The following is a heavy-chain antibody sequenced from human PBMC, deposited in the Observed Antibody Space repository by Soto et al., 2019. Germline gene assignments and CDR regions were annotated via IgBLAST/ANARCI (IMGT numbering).Heavy chain of an antibody. J-gene: IGHJ4*02. CDR3: ATLTQFLWLGDLTSRAQYFNY. V-gene: IGHV5-51*01. D-gene: IGHD3-10*01. Sequence: GESLKISCTGSGYSFSTYWIAWVRQMPGKGLEWMGIIYPGDSDTRYSPSFQGQVTISADTSTKTAYLQWSSLKASDTAIYYCATLTQFLWLGDLTSRAQYFNYWGPGTLGTV. CDR2: IYPGDSDT. CDR1: GYSFSTYW.